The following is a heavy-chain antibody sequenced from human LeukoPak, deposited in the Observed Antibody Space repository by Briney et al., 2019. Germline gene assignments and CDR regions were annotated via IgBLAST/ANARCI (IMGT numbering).Heavy chain of an antibody. D-gene: IGHD6-19*01. J-gene: IGHJ4*02. CDR3: AKPTAGYSSGRYPGWPVDY. V-gene: IGHV3-23*01. Sequence: GGSLRLPCAASGFTFGSYAMYWVRQAPGKGLEWVSGISGSGASTFYADSVKGRFTISRDNSENTVYLQMNSLRADDTAVYYCAKPTAGYSSGRYPGWPVDYWGQGTLVTVSS. CDR2: ISGSGAST. CDR1: GFTFGSYA.